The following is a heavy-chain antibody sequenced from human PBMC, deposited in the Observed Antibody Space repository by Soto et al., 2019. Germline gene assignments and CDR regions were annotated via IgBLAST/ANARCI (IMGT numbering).Heavy chain of an antibody. CDR1: GFTFSSYS. CDR2: ISSSSSYI. Sequence: EVQLVESGGGLVKPGGSLRLSCAASGFTFSSYSMNWVRQAPGKGLEWVSSISSSSSYIYYADAVRRRFTITRDNAKNSLYRPMSSLRVAERDVEYCARDGYDSDYYYGMDVGGEGTTVAVSS. CDR3: ARDGYDSDYYYGMDV. D-gene: IGHD3-22*01. J-gene: IGHJ6*04. V-gene: IGHV3-21*01.